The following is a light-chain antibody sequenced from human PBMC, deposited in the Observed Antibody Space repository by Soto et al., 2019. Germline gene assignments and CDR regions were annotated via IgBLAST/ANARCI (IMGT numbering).Light chain of an antibody. Sequence: DLQMTQSPSSLSASVGDRVTITCQASQAIGNYLTWYQQKPGKAPKLLIYEASNLETGVPSRFSGSGSGTDFTFTINSLQPEDIATYYCQQYDDLPFTFGGGTKVEIQ. J-gene: IGKJ4*01. CDR2: EAS. CDR3: QQYDDLPFT. V-gene: IGKV1-33*01. CDR1: QAIGNY.